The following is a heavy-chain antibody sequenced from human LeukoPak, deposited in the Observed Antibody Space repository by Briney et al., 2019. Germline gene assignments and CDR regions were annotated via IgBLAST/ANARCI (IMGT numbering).Heavy chain of an antibody. CDR2: ISYDGSNK. J-gene: IGHJ4*02. CDR3: AKDPRGGQWLEGLDY. Sequence: GGSPRLSCAASGFTFSSYGMHWVRQAPGKGLEWVAVISYDGSNKYYADSVKGRFTISRDNSKNTLYLQMNSLRAEDTAVYYCAKDPRGGQWLEGLDYWGQGTLVTVSS. CDR1: GFTFSSYG. D-gene: IGHD6-19*01. V-gene: IGHV3-30*18.